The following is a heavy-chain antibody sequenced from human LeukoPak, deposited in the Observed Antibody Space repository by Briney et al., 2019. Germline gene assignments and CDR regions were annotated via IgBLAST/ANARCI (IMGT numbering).Heavy chain of an antibody. J-gene: IGHJ4*02. D-gene: IGHD3-10*01. CDR3: WGFGELSNYAY. CDR2: ISTSSNYR. Sequence: PGGSLRLSCAASGFTFSSYNMNWVRQAPGKGLEWVSSISTSSNYRYYADSVKGRFTISRDNAKKLLYLQMNSLRAEDTAVYYCWGFGELSNYAYWGQGTLVTVSS. V-gene: IGHV3-21*01. CDR1: GFTFSSYN.